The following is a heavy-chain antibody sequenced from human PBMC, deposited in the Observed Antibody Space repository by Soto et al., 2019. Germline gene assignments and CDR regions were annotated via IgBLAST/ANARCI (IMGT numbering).Heavy chain of an antibody. CDR2: ISGSGGST. CDR1: GFTFSSYA. J-gene: IGHJ4*02. V-gene: IGHV3-23*01. CDR3: SRRTSGWYFDY. Sequence: EVQLLESGGGLVQPRGSPRLSCAASGFTFSSYAMSWVRQAPGKGLEWVSVISGSGGSTYYADSVKGRFAISRDNSKNTLYLQMNSLRAEDTAVYYCSRRTSGWYFDYWGQGTLVTVSS. D-gene: IGHD6-19*01.